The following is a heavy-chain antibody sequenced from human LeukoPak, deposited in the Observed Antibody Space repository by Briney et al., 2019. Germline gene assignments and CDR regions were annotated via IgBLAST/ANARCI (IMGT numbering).Heavy chain of an antibody. J-gene: IGHJ6*02. CDR2: INHNGNGN. Sequence: GSLRLSCAASGFTLSNFAMHWARQAPGKGLEWVASINHNGNGNYYVDSVKGRFTISRDNAKNSLYLQMSNLRAEDTAVYFCARGGGLDVWGQGATVTVSS. CDR3: ARGGGLDV. CDR1: GFTLSNFA. V-gene: IGHV3-7*03. D-gene: IGHD3-16*01.